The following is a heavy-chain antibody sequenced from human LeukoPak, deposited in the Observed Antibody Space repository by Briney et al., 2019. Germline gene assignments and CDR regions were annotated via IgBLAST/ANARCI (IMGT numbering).Heavy chain of an antibody. V-gene: IGHV4-59*01. J-gene: IGHJ5*02. Sequence: SETLSLTCTVSGGSISSDFWIWVRQPPGKGLEWIGYIYGSGSTNYNPSLKSRVTISVDTSKNQFSLKLSSVTAADTAVYYCARGWVGSSWYSSGWFDPWGQGTLVTVSS. CDR2: IYGSGST. D-gene: IGHD6-13*01. CDR3: ARGWVGSSWYSSGWFDP. CDR1: GGSISSDF.